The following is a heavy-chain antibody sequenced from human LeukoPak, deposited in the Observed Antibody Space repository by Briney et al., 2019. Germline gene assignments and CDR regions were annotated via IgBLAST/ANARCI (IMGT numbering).Heavy chain of an antibody. CDR1: GFTFSSYS. CDR3: AKASIDSSGYYYLDY. CDR2: IRYDGSNK. Sequence: SGGSLRLSCAASGFTFSSYSMNWVRQAPGQGLEWVAFIRYDGSNKYYADSVKGRFTISRDNSKNTLYLQMNSLRAEDTAVYYCAKASIDSSGYYYLDYWGQGTLVTVSS. V-gene: IGHV3-30*02. J-gene: IGHJ4*02. D-gene: IGHD3-22*01.